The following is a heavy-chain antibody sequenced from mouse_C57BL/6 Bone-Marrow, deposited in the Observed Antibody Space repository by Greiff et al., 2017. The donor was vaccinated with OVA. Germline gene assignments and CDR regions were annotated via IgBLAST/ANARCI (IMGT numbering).Heavy chain of an antibody. D-gene: IGHD2-3*01. CDR3: TRGNDGYPYYYAMDY. V-gene: IGHV14-4*01. J-gene: IGHJ4*01. Sequence: VHVKQSGAELVRPGASVKLSCTASGFNIKDDYMHWVKQRPEQGLEWIGWIDPENGDTEYASKFQGKATITADTSSNTAYLQLSSLTSEDTAVYYCTRGNDGYPYYYAMDYWGQGTSVTVSS. CDR2: IDPENGDT. CDR1: GFNIKDDY.